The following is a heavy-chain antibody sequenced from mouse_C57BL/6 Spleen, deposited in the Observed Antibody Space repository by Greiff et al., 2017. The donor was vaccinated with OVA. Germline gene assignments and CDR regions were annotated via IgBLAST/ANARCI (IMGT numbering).Heavy chain of an antibody. CDR3: ARGDYDPSWFAY. V-gene: IGHV1-55*01. CDR1: GYTFTSYW. J-gene: IGHJ3*01. Sequence: QVKLQQPGAELVKPGASVKMSCKASGYTFTSYWITWVKQRPGQGLEWIGDIYPGSGSTNYNEKFKSKATLTVDTSSSTAYMQLSSLTSEDSAVYYCARGDYDPSWFAYWGQGTLVTVSA. D-gene: IGHD2-4*01. CDR2: IYPGSGST.